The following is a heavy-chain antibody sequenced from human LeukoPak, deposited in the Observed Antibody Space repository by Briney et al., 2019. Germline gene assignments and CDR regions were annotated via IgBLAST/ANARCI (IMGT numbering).Heavy chain of an antibody. Sequence: SVTVSCKASGGTFGSYAISWVRQAPGQGLEWMGRIIPILGIANYAQKFQGRVTITADKSTSTAYMELSSLRSEDTAVYYCARGGYCSGGSCENWFDPWGQGTLVTVSS. D-gene: IGHD2-15*01. J-gene: IGHJ5*02. CDR2: IIPILGIA. CDR1: GGTFGSYA. V-gene: IGHV1-69*04. CDR3: ARGGYCSGGSCENWFDP.